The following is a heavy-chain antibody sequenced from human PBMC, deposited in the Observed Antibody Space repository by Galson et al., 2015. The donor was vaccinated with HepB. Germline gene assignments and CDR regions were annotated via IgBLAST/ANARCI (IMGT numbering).Heavy chain of an antibody. V-gene: IGHV3-30*04. Sequence: PRLSCAASGFTFKNYAIHWVRQAPGKGLEWVALISYDETTKYYADSVKGRLTISRDNSKNTGYLQMNSLRSEDTAVYYCARAAAGSVGWFDPWGQGTQVTVSS. D-gene: IGHD6-13*01. CDR3: ARAAAGSVGWFDP. CDR1: GFTFKNYA. CDR2: ISYDETTK. J-gene: IGHJ5*02.